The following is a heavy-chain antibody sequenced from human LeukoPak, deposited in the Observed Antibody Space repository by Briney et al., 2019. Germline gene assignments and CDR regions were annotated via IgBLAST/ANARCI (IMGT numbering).Heavy chain of an antibody. V-gene: IGHV3-23*01. CDR1: GFTFSSYV. CDR3: AKKGNNSHFDY. D-gene: IGHD1/OR15-1a*01. CDR2: ISGSGGST. J-gene: IGHJ4*02. Sequence: HSGGSLRLSCAASGFTFSSYVMNWVRQAPGKGLEWVSVISGSGGSTYYADSVKGRFTISRDNSKNTLYLQMNSLRAEDTAVYYCAKKGNNSHFDYWGQGTLVTVSS.